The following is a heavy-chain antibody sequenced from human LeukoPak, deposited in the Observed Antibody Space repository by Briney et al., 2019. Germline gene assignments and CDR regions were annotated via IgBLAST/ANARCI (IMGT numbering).Heavy chain of an antibody. Sequence: SGTLSHTCTVSGGSISSYYWSWMRQHPGGGLEWIGYIYYSGSTNYNPSLKSRVPISVATSKNQFSLKLSTVTAADTAVYYCARASITMLEVFDIWGQGTMVTVSS. D-gene: IGHD3-22*01. J-gene: IGHJ3*02. CDR2: IYYSGST. CDR1: GGSISSYY. V-gene: IGHV4-59*01. CDR3: ARASITMLEVFDI.